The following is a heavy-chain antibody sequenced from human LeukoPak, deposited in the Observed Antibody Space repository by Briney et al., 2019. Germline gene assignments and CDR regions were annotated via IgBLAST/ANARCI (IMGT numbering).Heavy chain of an antibody. CDR3: ARGRTVVVPAAIVGILARNQNFDY. J-gene: IGHJ4*02. CDR2: INHSGST. D-gene: IGHD2-2*01. Sequence: SETQSLTCAVYGGSFSGYYWSWIRQPPGKGLEWIGEINHSGSTNYNPSLKSRVTISVDTSKNQFSLKLSSVTAADTAVYYCARGRTVVVPAAIVGILARNQNFDYWGQGTLVTVSS. V-gene: IGHV4-34*01. CDR1: GGSFSGYY.